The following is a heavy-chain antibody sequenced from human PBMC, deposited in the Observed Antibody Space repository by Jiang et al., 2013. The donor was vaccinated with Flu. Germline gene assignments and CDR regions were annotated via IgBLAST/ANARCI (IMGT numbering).Heavy chain of an antibody. CDR1: GGSISSGGYY. CDR3: ARIELDYYYYGMDV. V-gene: IGHV4-31*03. Sequence: PGLVKPSQTLSLTCTVSGGSISSGGYYWSWIRQHPGKGLEWIGYIYYSGSTYYNPSLKSRVTISVDTSKNQFSLKLSSVTAADTAVYYCARIELDYYYYGMDVWGQGTTVTVSS. CDR2: IYYSGST. J-gene: IGHJ6*02. D-gene: IGHD1-1*01.